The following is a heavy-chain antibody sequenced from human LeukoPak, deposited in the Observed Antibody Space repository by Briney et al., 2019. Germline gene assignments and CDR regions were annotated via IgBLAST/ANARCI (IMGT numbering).Heavy chain of an antibody. CDR1: GYTFTSYG. V-gene: IGHV1-2*02. CDR3: ARRANYGDRKDREDYFDY. J-gene: IGHJ4*02. CDR2: INPNSGGT. D-gene: IGHD4-17*01. Sequence: ASVKVSCKASGYTFTSYGISWVRQAPGQGLEWMGWINPNSGGTNYAQKFQGRVTMTRDTSISTAYMELSRLRSDDTAVYYCARRANYGDRKDREDYFDYWGQGTLVTVSS.